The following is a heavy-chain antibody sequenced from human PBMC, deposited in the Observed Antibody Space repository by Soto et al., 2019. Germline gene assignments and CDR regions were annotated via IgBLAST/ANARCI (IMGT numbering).Heavy chain of an antibody. CDR3: TRHAPGGAAENFYDY. V-gene: IGHV3-73*02. D-gene: IGHD3-3*01. J-gene: IGHJ4*02. CDR1: GFTFSGSA. CDR2: IRGSAT. Sequence: EVQLVESGGGLVQSGGSLKLSCAASGFTFSGSAIHWVRQASGKGLEWVGRIRGSATAYAASVQGRFTLSRDDSKNTAYLQMNSLKIEDTAMYYCTRHAPGGAAENFYDYWGQGTLVTVTS.